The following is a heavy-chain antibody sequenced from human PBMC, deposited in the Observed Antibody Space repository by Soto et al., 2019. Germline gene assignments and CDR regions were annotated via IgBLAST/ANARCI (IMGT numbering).Heavy chain of an antibody. D-gene: IGHD4-17*01. CDR2: ISSDGGYE. CDR3: VTCNDLGDCEFKVDY. J-gene: IGHJ4*02. Sequence: QVQLVESGGGVVQPGRSLRLSCAASGFTFSNYGMHWVRQAPGKGLEWVAVISSDGGYEFYGDSVTGRFTLSRDNSKNTLYMQMDCRRSQDMAVCYCVTCNDLGDCEFKVDYWGEGTLFTVSS. V-gene: IGHV3-30*03. CDR1: GFTFSNYG.